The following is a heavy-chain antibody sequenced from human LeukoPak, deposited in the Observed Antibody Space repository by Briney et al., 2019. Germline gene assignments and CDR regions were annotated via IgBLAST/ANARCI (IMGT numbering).Heavy chain of an antibody. CDR2: IYSGGST. J-gene: IGHJ4*02. Sequence: GGSLRLSCAASGFTVSSNYMSWVRQAPGKGLEWVSVIYSGGSTYYADSVKGRFTISRDNSKNTLYLQMNSLRAEDTAVYYCAREARDSGYDPPSFDYWGQGTLVTVSS. CDR3: AREARDSGYDPPSFDY. CDR1: GFTVSSNY. V-gene: IGHV3-66*01. D-gene: IGHD5-12*01.